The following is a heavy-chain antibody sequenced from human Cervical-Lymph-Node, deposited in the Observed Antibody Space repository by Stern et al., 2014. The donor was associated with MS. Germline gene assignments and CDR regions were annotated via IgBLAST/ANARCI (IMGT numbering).Heavy chain of an antibody. CDR2: IYPRDSDT. D-gene: IGHD5-18*01. J-gene: IGHJ4*02. V-gene: IGHV5-51*01. CDR1: GYSFTTYW. CDR3: ARLDRDTITWAPKPFDS. Sequence: EVQLVESGAEVKKPGESLKISCKASGYSFTTYWIAWVRQMPGKGLEWMGIIYPRDSDTRYSPSFQGQVTISADKSISTAYLQWNTLKASDTAMYYCARLDRDTITWAPKPFDSWGQGTLVTVSS.